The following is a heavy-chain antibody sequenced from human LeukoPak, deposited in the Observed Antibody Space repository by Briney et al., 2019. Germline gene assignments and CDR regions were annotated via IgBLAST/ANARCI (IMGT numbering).Heavy chain of an antibody. D-gene: IGHD6-6*01. CDR3: ASPPMSSSGYYFEY. J-gene: IGHJ4*02. Sequence: GGSLRLSCAASGFTPSSYEMNWVRQAPGKGLEWVSCIRSSGDTIYYADSVRGRFTISRDNAKNSLYLQMNSLRAEDTAVYYCASPPMSSSGYYFEYWGQGTLVTVSS. CDR1: GFTPSSYE. V-gene: IGHV3-48*03. CDR2: IRSSGDTI.